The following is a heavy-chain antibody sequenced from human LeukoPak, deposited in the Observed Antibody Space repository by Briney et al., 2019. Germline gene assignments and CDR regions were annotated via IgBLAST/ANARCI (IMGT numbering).Heavy chain of an antibody. CDR2: IYSGGST. CDR3: ARDGGYSYGYSLDY. V-gene: IGHV3-66*01. Sequence: ETLSLTCAVYGGSFSGYYMSWVRQAPGKGLEWVSVIYSGGSTYYADSVKGRFTISRDNSKNTLYLQMNSLRAADTAVYYCARDGGYSYGYSLDYWGQGTLVTVSS. D-gene: IGHD5-18*01. J-gene: IGHJ4*02. CDR1: GGSFSGYY.